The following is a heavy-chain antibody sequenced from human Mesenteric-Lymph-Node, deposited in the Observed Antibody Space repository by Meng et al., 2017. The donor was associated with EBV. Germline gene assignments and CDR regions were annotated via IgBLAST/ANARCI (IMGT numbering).Heavy chain of an antibody. J-gene: IGHJ4*02. Sequence: VQLVQFGDEVKKPGAYVKVSCKASGYTFIGYDIHWVRQVPGQGLEWMGRINPNRGDTNYAQRFPGRVTMTRDTSISTAYMGLSSLRSDDTAVYFCARGPMTTVTMDDYWGQGTLVTVSS. CDR1: GYTFIGYD. D-gene: IGHD4-17*01. CDR2: INPNRGDT. CDR3: ARGPMTTVTMDDY. V-gene: IGHV1-2*06.